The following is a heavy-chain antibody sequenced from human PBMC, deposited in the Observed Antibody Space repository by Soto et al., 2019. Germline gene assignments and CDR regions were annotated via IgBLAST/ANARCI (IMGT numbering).Heavy chain of an antibody. V-gene: IGHV1-2*04. CDR3: ARVKRGTGTTWPYYYGMDV. CDR2: LNPNSGGT. CDR1: GYTFTGYY. Sequence: ASVKVSCKASGYTFTGYYMHWVRQAPGQGLAWMGWLNPNSGGTNYAQKFQGWVTMTRDTSISTAYMELSRLRSDDTAVYYCARVKRGTGTTWPYYYGMDVWGQKTTVTVSS. J-gene: IGHJ6*02. D-gene: IGHD1-7*01.